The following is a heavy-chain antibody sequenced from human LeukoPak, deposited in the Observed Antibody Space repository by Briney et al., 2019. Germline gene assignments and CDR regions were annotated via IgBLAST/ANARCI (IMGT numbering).Heavy chain of an antibody. CDR3: ARENVMYYYDSSGYYGGFDY. CDR2: IWYDGSNK. V-gene: IGHV3-33*01. Sequence: GGSPRLSCAASGFTFSSYGMHWVRQAPGKGLEWVAVIWYDGSNKYYADSVKGRFTISRDNSKNTLYLQMNSLRAEDTAVYYCARENVMYYYDSSGYYGGFDYWGQGTLVTVSS. J-gene: IGHJ4*02. CDR1: GFTFSSYG. D-gene: IGHD3-22*01.